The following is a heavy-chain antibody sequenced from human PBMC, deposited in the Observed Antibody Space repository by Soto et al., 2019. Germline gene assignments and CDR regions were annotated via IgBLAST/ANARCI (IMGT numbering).Heavy chain of an antibody. CDR1: GFTFDDYA. Sequence: GGSLRLSCAASGFTFDDYAMHWVRQAPGKGLEWVSGISWNSGSIGYADSVKGRFTISRDNAKNSLYLQMNSLRAEDTALYYCEKGAVLRFLECLPLPYYFDYWGQETLVTVSS. J-gene: IGHJ4*02. CDR2: ISWNSGSI. D-gene: IGHD3-3*01. V-gene: IGHV3-9*01. CDR3: EKGAVLRFLECLPLPYYFDY.